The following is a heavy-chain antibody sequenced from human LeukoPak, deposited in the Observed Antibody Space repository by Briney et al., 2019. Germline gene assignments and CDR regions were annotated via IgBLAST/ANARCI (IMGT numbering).Heavy chain of an antibody. CDR2: IYTSGST. CDR3: ARGRYYDFWSGYYFYYYYYMDV. Sequence: SETLSLTCTVSGGSISSGSYYWSWIRQPAGKGLEWIGRIYTSGSTNYNPSLKSRVTISVDTSKNQFSLKLSSVTAADTAVYYCARGRYYDFWSGYYFYYYYYMDVWGKGTTVTVSS. CDR1: GGSISSGSYY. D-gene: IGHD3-3*01. V-gene: IGHV4-61*02. J-gene: IGHJ6*03.